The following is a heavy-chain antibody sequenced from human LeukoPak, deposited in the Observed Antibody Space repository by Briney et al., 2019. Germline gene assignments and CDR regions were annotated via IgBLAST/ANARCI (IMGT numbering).Heavy chain of an antibody. D-gene: IGHD6-13*01. V-gene: IGHV4-59*01. CDR1: GGSISSYY. Sequence: SETLSLTCTVSGGSISSYYWSWIRQPPGKGLEWIGYIHYSGSTNYNPSLKSRVTISVDTSKNQFSLKLNSVTAADTAVYYRASYIAASGLYYFDYWGQGTQVTVSS. CDR2: IHYSGST. J-gene: IGHJ4*02. CDR3: ASYIAASGLYYFDY.